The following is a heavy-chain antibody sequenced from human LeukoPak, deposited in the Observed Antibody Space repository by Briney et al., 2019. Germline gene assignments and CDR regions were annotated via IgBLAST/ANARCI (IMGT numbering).Heavy chain of an antibody. D-gene: IGHD3-10*01. CDR1: GGSISSGGYS. V-gene: IGHV4-30-2*01. CDR2: IYHSGST. CDR3: ARSMVRGVIMSNWFDP. Sequence: PSQTLSLTCAVSGGSISSGGYSWSWIRQPPGKGLEWIGYIYHSGSTCYNPSLKSRVTISVDRSKNQFSLKLSSVTAADTAVYYCARSMVRGVIMSNWFDPWGQGTLVTVSS. J-gene: IGHJ5*02.